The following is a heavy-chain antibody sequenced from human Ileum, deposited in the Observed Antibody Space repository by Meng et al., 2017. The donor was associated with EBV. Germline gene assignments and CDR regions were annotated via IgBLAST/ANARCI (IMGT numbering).Heavy chain of an antibody. D-gene: IGHD3-16*01. CDR2: PFNGWST. CDR3: NAYTGGGGGLGS. Sequence: PLAGAGPGSVDPSRAPPLPCPCSWAPLGRGGYPLSWAPQPPGKGLGWIGYPFNGWSTYYNPAPKVRVSMSGDTSKNQFPPTLSPVTAAKTAVYYCNAYTGGGGGLGSWGQRTLVTVSS. J-gene: IGHJ5*02. CDR1: WAPLGRGGYP. V-gene: IGHV4-30-2*05.